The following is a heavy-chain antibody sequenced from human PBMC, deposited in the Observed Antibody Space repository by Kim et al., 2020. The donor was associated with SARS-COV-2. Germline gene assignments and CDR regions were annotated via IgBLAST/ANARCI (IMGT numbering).Heavy chain of an antibody. CDR2: IYYSGST. D-gene: IGHD3-16*01. Sequence: SETLSLTCTVSGGSISSYYWSWIRQPPGKGLEWIGYIYYSGSTNYNPSLKSRVTISVDTSKNQFSLKLSSVTAADTAVYYCARDRRHYDYIWGSYGYYYYGMDVWGQGTTVTVSS. CDR3: ARDRRHYDYIWGSYGYYYYGMDV. J-gene: IGHJ6*02. V-gene: IGHV4-59*13. CDR1: GGSISSYY.